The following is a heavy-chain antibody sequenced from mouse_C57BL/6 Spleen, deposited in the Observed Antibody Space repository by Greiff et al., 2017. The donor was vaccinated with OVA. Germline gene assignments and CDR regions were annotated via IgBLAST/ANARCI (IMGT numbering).Heavy chain of an antibody. CDR1: GFTFSDYG. Sequence: DVMLVESGGGLVKPGGSLKLSCAASGFTFSDYGMHWVRQAPEKGLEWVAYISSGSSTIYYADTVKGRFTISRDNAKNTLFLQMTSLRSEDTAMYYCASHYGSTYWYFDVWGTGTTVTVSS. V-gene: IGHV5-17*01. J-gene: IGHJ1*03. CDR3: ASHYGSTYWYFDV. D-gene: IGHD1-1*01. CDR2: ISSGSSTI.